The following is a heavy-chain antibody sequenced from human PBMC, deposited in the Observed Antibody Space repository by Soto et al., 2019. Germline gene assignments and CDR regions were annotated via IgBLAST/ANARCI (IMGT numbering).Heavy chain of an antibody. CDR1: GVTFNTYA. V-gene: IGHV3-30*04. J-gene: IGHJ4*02. D-gene: IGHD2-15*01. Sequence: QVQLVESGGGVVQPGRSLTLSCAVSGVTFNTYAMHWVRQAPGKGLEWVAIVSYDGSNKSYAYSVKGRFTISSDNAQSTLCLQMNCVRAEDTAVYYCAKDRGRYCSGGMCYLFDSWGQGTLFTVSS. CDR2: VSYDGSNK. CDR3: AKDRGRYCSGGMCYLFDS.